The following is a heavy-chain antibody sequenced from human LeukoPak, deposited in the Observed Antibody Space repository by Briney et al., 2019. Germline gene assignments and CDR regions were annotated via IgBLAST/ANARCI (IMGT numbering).Heavy chain of an antibody. D-gene: IGHD3-10*02. V-gene: IGHV3-48*03. CDR3: AELGITMIGGV. CDR2: ISSGGSTI. J-gene: IGHJ6*04. Sequence: GGSLRLSGAASGFTCSSYEMNWVRQAPGKGLEWGSYISSGGSTIDYADSVKGRFTISRDNAKNSLYLQMNSLRAGYTAVYYCAELGITMIGGVWGKGTTVTISS. CDR1: GFTCSSYE.